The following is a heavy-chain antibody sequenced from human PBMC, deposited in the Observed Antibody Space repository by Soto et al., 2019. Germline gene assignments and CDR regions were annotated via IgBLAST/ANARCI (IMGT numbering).Heavy chain of an antibody. Sequence: ASVKVSCKASGYTFTSYGISWVRQAPGQGLEWMGWISAYNGNTNYAQKLQGRVTMTTDTSTSTAYMELRSLRSDDTAVYYCARVTGMTTVTTVWFDTWGQGTLVTVSS. CDR3: ARVTGMTTVTTVWFDT. D-gene: IGHD4-17*01. J-gene: IGHJ5*02. CDR2: ISAYNGNT. V-gene: IGHV1-18*04. CDR1: GYTFTSYG.